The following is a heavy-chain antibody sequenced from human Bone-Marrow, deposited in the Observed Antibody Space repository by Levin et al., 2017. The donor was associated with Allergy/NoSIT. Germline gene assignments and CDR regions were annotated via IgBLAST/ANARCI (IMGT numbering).Heavy chain of an antibody. J-gene: IGHJ4*02. CDR1: GFTFSSYW. D-gene: IGHD1-26*01. V-gene: IGHV3-7*01. Sequence: PGGSLRLSCADSGFTFSSYWMTWVRQAPGKGLEWVANIKQDGSEKYYVDSVKGRFTISRDNAKNSLNLQMNSLRAEDTAIYYCVRGVSDWGQGILVTVSS. CDR3: VRGVSD. CDR2: IKQDGSEK.